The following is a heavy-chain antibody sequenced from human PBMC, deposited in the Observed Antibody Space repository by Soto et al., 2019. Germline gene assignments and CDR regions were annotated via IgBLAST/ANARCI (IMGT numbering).Heavy chain of an antibody. D-gene: IGHD3-10*01. CDR3: ATVGTDYGSGSPYYSDY. J-gene: IGHJ4*02. CDR1: GFSFRSYY. V-gene: IGHV3-21*06. Sequence: EVQLVESGGGLVKPGGSLRLSCAASGFSFRSYYMNWVRQAPGRGLEWVSSISPSSSFLNYADSVKGRFTISRDNAKSSVNLQMNSLRAEETAVYYCATVGTDYGSGSPYYSDYWGQGTLVTVSS. CDR2: ISPSSSFL.